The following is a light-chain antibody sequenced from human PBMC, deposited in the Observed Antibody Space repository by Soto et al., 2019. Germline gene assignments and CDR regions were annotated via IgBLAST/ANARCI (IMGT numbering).Light chain of an antibody. CDR3: HQYGSSPWT. J-gene: IGKJ1*01. V-gene: IGKV3-20*01. CDR2: GAS. CDR1: QTVTSSH. Sequence: ENVLTQSPGTLSLSPGERATLSCRASQTVTSSHIACYQQKPGQAPRLLVYGASNRATGIPDRFSGGGSGTDFTLTISRLEAEDFAVYYCHQYGSSPWTFGQGTQVEIK.